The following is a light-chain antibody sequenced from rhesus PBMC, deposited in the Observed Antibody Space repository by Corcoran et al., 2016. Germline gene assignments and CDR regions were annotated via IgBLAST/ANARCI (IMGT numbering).Light chain of an antibody. V-gene: IGKV1-22*01. J-gene: IGKJ4*01. CDR2: KAS. Sequence: DIQMTQSPSSLSASVGDTVTITCRASQRISSWLAWYQQKQGKAPLLLIYKASSLQSGVPSRFSGSGSGTDFTLTISNLQSEDFATDYCQQYNSSPLTFGGGTKVELK. CDR1: QRISSW. CDR3: QQYNSSPLT.